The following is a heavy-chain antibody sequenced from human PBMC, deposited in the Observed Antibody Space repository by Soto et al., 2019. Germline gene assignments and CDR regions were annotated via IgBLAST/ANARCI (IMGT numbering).Heavy chain of an antibody. Sequence: EVQLLESGGGWVQPGGSLSLSCPASGFTFTSYAMSWARQAPGKGLEWVSAISGSGGRTYYAYSVQGRFTISRDNSKNTLCLQMTSLRAEDTAVYYCANDPQGLITMIVVGSDYLGQGTLVTVSS. V-gene: IGHV3-23*01. CDR2: ISGSGGRT. CDR3: ANDPQGLITMIVVGSDY. D-gene: IGHD3-22*01. J-gene: IGHJ4*02. CDR1: GFTFTSYA.